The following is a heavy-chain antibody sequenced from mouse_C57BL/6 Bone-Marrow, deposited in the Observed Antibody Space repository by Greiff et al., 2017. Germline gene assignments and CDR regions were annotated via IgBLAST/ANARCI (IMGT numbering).Heavy chain of an antibody. J-gene: IGHJ4*01. V-gene: IGHV5-2*01. D-gene: IGHD2-13*01. CDR2: INSDGGST. CDR3: ARHGDGYYAMDY. Sequence: EVKVVESGGGLVQPGESLKLSCESNEYEFPSHDMSWVRKTPEKRLELVAAINSDGGSTYYPDTMERRIIISRDNTKKTLYLQLSSLRSEDTALYYCARHGDGYYAMDYWGQGTSVTVSS. CDR1: EYEFPSHD.